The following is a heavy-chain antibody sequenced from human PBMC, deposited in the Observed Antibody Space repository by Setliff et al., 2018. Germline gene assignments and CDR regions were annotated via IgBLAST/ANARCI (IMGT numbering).Heavy chain of an antibody. V-gene: IGHV3-48*01. Sequence: GGSLRLSCAASGFTFSSYSMNWVRQAPGKGLEWVSYISGSGSTIYYADSVKGRFTISRDNAKTSLYLQMNSLRADATAVYYCARLRAPGSHGLDPWGQGTLVTVSS. CDR1: GFTFSSYS. J-gene: IGHJ5*02. D-gene: IGHD3-10*01. CDR2: ISGSGSTI. CDR3: ARLRAPGSHGLDP.